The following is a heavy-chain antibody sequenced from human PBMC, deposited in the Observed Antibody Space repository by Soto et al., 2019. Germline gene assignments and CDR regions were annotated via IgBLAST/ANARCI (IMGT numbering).Heavy chain of an antibody. D-gene: IGHD3-3*01. CDR2: ISFDGSDK. V-gene: IGHV3-30-3*01. CDR3: ATGGGYDFWSGCFH. CDR1: GFTFSSYA. Sequence: QVQLVESGGGVVQPGRSLRLSCAASGFTFSSYAMHWVRQAPGKGLEWVAVISFDGSDKYYGDSVKGRFIISRDNSKNTLYLQMNSLRAEETALYYCATGGGYDFWSGCFHWGQATLVTVSS. J-gene: IGHJ4*02.